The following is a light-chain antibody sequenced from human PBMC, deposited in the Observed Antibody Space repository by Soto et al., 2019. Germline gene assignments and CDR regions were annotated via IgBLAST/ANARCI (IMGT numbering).Light chain of an antibody. CDR3: QQLNSYPRLT. Sequence: IQLTQSPSSLSASVGDRVTITCRASQGTSSYLAWYQQKPGKAPKLLIYAASTLQSGVPSRFSGSGSATDFTLTISSLQPEDFATYYCQQLNSYPRLTFGGGTKVDIK. CDR1: QGTSSY. V-gene: IGKV1-9*01. J-gene: IGKJ4*01. CDR2: AAS.